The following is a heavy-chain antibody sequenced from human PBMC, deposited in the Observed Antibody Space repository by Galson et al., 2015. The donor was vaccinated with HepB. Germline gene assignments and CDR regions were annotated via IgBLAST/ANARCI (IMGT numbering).Heavy chain of an antibody. CDR3: TRSYGLEYYFDY. CDR1: GFTLGDYA. D-gene: IGHD3-16*02. J-gene: IGHJ4*02. CDR2: IRSKAYGGTT. Sequence: SLRLSCAASGFTLGDYAMSWFRQAPGKGLEWVGFIRSKAYGGTTEYAASVKGRFTILGDDSKSIAYLQMNSLKTEDTGVYYCTRSYGLEYYFDYWGQGILVTVSS. V-gene: IGHV3-49*03.